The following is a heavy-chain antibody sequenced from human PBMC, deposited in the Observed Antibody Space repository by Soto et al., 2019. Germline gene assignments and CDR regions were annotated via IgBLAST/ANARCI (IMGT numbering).Heavy chain of an antibody. CDR3: ARAWVVVTAPDY. V-gene: IGHV1-3*05. CDR1: GYTFTSYA. J-gene: IGHJ4*02. Sequence: QVQLVQSGAEEKKPGASVKVSCKASGYTFTSYAMHWVRQAPGQRLEGMGWINAGNGNTKYSQKFQGRVTITRDTSASTAYMGLSSPTAEDTAVYSCARAWVVVTAPDYWGQGTLVTVSS. D-gene: IGHD2-21*02. CDR2: INAGNGNT.